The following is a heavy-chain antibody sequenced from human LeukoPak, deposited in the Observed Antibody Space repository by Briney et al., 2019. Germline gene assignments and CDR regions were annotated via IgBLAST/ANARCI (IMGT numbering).Heavy chain of an antibody. Sequence: GGTLTLSCAASGFTFSSYGMNWLRQAPGRGVDGVSGIVPCGGTTYYADSVKGRFTVSRDNSKNTLYLQMNSLRADDTAVYYCARDSRWIQFDYWGQGTLVTVSS. D-gene: IGHD5-18*01. CDR3: ARDSRWIQFDY. CDR2: IVPCGGTT. J-gene: IGHJ4*02. CDR1: GFTFSSYG. V-gene: IGHV3-23*01.